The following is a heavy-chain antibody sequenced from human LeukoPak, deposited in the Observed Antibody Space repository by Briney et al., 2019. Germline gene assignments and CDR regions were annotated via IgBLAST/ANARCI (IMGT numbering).Heavy chain of an antibody. CDR3: ARVRTGSGSYWHDY. CDR1: GGSISSGSYY. J-gene: IGHJ4*02. D-gene: IGHD3-10*01. V-gene: IGHV4-61*02. CDR2: IYTSGST. Sequence: SETLSLTCTVSGGSISSGSYYWSWIRQPAGKGLEWIGRIYTSGSTNYNPSLKSRVTISVDTSKNQFSLKLSSVTAADTAVYYCARVRTGSGSYWHDYWGQGTLVTVSS.